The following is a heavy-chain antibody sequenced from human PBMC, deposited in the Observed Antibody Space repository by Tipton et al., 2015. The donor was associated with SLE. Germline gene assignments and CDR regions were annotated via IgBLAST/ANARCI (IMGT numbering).Heavy chain of an antibody. Sequence: TLSLTCTVSGGSISSFHWTWIRQPPGKGLECIGYISFRGSTSYNPSLKGRVTLSVDTSKNQFSLKMNSVTAADTAVYFCARVVAVAATHYYSIDVWGQGTTVTVSS. D-gene: IGHD2-15*01. CDR3: ARVVAVAATHYYSIDV. CDR2: ISFRGST. J-gene: IGHJ6*02. CDR1: GGSISSFH. V-gene: IGHV4-59*12.